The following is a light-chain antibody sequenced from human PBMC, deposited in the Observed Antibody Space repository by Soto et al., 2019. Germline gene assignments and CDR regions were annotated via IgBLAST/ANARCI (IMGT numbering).Light chain of an antibody. CDR2: GAS. J-gene: IGKJ4*01. CDR1: QSVTSPY. Sequence: ILLTQSPGTLSLAPGEGATLSCRAIQSVTSPYFAWYQQNPGQVRRLLIYGASSRASVIPDRFSGSGSGTDFTLTISRLEPEDSAVFYCQQYGSSPPLTFGGGTKVDIK. CDR3: QQYGSSPPLT. V-gene: IGKV3-20*01.